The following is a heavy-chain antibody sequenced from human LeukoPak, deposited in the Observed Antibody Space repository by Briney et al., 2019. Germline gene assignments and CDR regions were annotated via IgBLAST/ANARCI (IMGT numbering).Heavy chain of an antibody. CDR2: IYYSGST. Sequence: SETLSLTCTVSGGSISSYYWSWIRQPPGKGLEWIGYIYYSGSTNYNPSLKSRVTISVDTSKSQFSLKLSSVTAADTAVYYCARTQYAYYDSSGYAYWGQGTLVTVSS. D-gene: IGHD3-22*01. CDR3: ARTQYAYYDSSGYAY. CDR1: GGSISSYY. J-gene: IGHJ4*02. V-gene: IGHV4-59*01.